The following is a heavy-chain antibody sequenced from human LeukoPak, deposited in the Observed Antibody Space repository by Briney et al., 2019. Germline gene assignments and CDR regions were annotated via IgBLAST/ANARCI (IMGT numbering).Heavy chain of an antibody. CDR1: GGSISSYY. CDR3: ARRVGFYGSGSLNYFDP. D-gene: IGHD3-10*01. Sequence: SETLSLTCTVSGGSISSYYWSWIRQPPGKGLEWIGYIYYNGNTNYNPSLKSRVTLSVDTSKNQFSLKLSSVTAADTAVYFCARRVGFYGSGSLNYFDPWGQGILVSVSS. J-gene: IGHJ5*01. CDR2: IYYNGNT. V-gene: IGHV4-59*01.